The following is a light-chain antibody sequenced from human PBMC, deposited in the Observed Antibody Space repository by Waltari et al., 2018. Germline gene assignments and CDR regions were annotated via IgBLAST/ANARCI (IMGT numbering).Light chain of an antibody. CDR2: EVY. J-gene: IGLJ2*01. CDR1: SSDVGSYDL. V-gene: IGLV2-23*02. CDR3: CSYAGSSTFT. Sequence: QSALTQPASVSGSPGQSITIPCTGTSSDVGSYDLVSWYQQHPGKAPNIRIYEVYKRPSGVSNRFSGPKSGNTASLTISGLQAEDEADYYSCSYAGSSTFTFGGGTKLTVL.